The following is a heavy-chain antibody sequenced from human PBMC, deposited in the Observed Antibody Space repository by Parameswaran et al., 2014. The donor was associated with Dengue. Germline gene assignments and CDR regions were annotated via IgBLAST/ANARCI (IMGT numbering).Heavy chain of an antibody. CDR2: INHSGST. V-gene: IGHV4-34*01. CDR3: ARGGGRRGYCSGGSCYYYYGMDV. Sequence: VRQMPGKGLEWIGEINHSGSTNYNPSLKSRVTISVDTSKNQFSLKLSSVTAADTAVYYCARGGGRRGYCSGGSCYYYYGMDVWGQGTTVTVSS. J-gene: IGHJ6*02. D-gene: IGHD2-15*01.